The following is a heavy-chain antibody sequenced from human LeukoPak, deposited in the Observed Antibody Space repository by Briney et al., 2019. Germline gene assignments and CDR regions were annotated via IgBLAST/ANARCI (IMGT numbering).Heavy chain of an antibody. Sequence: GGSLRLSCAASGFTFSRYSMNWVRHAPGKGLEWVSSISSSSAYLYYEDSLKGRFTISRDNAKDSLYLQMNSLRAEDTAVYYCARVLRYCSGGNCYSGGLGYMDVWGKGTTVTISS. V-gene: IGHV3-21*01. CDR3: ARVLRYCSGGNCYSGGLGYMDV. CDR2: ISSSSAYL. CDR1: GFTFSRYS. D-gene: IGHD2-15*01. J-gene: IGHJ6*03.